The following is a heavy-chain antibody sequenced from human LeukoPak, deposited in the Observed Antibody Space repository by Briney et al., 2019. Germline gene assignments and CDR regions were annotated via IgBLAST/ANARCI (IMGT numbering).Heavy chain of an antibody. CDR2: ISYHGSNE. CDR1: GFTFSSYG. CDR3: AKDHEINGIQLWSVDY. D-gene: IGHD5-18*01. Sequence: GGSLRLSCAGSGFTFSSYGMHWVRQAPGKGLEWVAVISYHGSNEYYADSVKGRFTISRDNSKNTLYLEMNSLRVEDTAVYYCAKDHEINGIQLWSVDYWGQGTLVTVSS. V-gene: IGHV3-30*18. J-gene: IGHJ4*02.